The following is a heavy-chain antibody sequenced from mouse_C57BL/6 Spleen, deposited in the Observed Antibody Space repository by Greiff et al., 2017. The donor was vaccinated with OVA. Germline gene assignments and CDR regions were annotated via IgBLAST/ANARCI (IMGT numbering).Heavy chain of an antibody. CDR1: GYTFTSYW. CDR2: IYPGNSDT. V-gene: IGHV1-5*01. D-gene: IGHD1-1*01. J-gene: IGHJ2*01. Sequence: VQLQQSGTVLARPGASVKMSCKTSGYTFTSYWMHWVKQRPGQGLEWIGAIYPGNSDTSYNQKFKSKAKLTAVTSASTAYMELSSLTNEDSAVYYCTRGTVVEEYYFDYWGQGTTLTVSS. CDR3: TRGTVVEEYYFDY.